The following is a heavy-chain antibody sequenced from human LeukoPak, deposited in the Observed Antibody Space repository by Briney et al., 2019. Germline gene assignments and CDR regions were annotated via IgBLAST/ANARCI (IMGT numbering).Heavy chain of an antibody. CDR1: GFTFSSYG. CDR2: IWYDGSNK. Sequence: GGSLRLSCAASGFTFSSYGMHWVRQAPGKGLEWVAVIWYDGSNKYYADSVKGRFTISRDNSKNTLYLQMNSLRAEDTAVYYCARVLRYFDGTDYYYDGMDVWGQGTTVTVSS. CDR3: ARVLRYFDGTDYYYDGMDV. D-gene: IGHD3-9*01. V-gene: IGHV3-33*01. J-gene: IGHJ6*02.